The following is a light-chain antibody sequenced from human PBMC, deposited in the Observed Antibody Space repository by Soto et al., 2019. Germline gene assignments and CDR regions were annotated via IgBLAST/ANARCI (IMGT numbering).Light chain of an antibody. J-gene: IGKJ2*01. Sequence: EIVMTQSPDTLSVSPGERVTLSCRASQSVSSDLAWYQQKPGQAPRLLIYGASTRATDTAARFSGSGSGTEFTLTISSLQSEDFAVYYCHQYNNWPPYTFGQGTKLEIK. V-gene: IGKV3-15*01. CDR1: QSVSSD. CDR3: HQYNNWPPYT. CDR2: GAS.